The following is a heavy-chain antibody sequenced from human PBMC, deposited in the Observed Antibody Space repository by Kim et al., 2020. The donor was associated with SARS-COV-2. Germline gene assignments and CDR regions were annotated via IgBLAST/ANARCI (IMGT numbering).Heavy chain of an antibody. CDR1: GGSFSGYY. V-gene: IGHV4-34*01. J-gene: IGHJ4*02. D-gene: IGHD3-10*01. CDR2: INHSGST. CDR3: ARCPYGDSLFDY. Sequence: SETLSLTCAVYGGSFSGYYWSWIRQPPGKGLEWIGEINHSGSTNYNPSLKSRVTISVDTSKNQFSLKLSSVTAADTAVYYCARCPYGDSLFDYWGQGTLVTVSS.